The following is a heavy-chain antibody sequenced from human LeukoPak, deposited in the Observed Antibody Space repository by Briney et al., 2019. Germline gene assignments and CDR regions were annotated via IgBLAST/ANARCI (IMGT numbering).Heavy chain of an antibody. CDR2: INSDGSST. J-gene: IGHJ4*01. Sequence: QPGGSLRLSCAASGFTFSSYWMHWVRQAPGKGLVWVSRINSDGSSTSYADSVKGRFTISRDNAKNTLYLQMNTLRPDDTAFYYCVRQGVGDHYRWGQGTLVTVSS. CDR3: VRQGVGDHYR. CDR1: GFTFSSYW. V-gene: IGHV3-74*01. D-gene: IGHD2-21*01.